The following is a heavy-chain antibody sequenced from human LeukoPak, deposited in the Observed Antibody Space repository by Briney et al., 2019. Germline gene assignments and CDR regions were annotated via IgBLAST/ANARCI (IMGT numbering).Heavy chain of an antibody. D-gene: IGHD2-8*01. CDR1: GYTFTSYD. CDR3: ARVVHGFLMGAYYYGMDV. CDR2: MNPNSGNT. V-gene: IGHV1-8*01. Sequence: GASVKVSCKASGYTFTSYDINWVRQATGQGLEWMGWMNPNSGNTGYAQKFQGRVTMTRNTSISTAYMELSSLRSDDTAVYYCARVVHGFLMGAYYYGMDVWGQGTTVTVSS. J-gene: IGHJ6*02.